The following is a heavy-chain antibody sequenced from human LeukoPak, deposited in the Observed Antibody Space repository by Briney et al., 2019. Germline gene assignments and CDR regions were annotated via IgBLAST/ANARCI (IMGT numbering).Heavy chain of an antibody. D-gene: IGHD6-13*01. CDR2: IYYSGST. J-gene: IGHJ4*02. CDR3: ARGLYVVAAVTFDY. V-gene: IGHV4-38-2*02. Sequence: SETLSLTCTVSGYSISSGYYWGWIRQPPGKGLEWIGSIYYSGSTYYNPSLKSRVTISVDTSKNQFSLKLSSVTAADTAVYYCARGLYVVAAVTFDYWGQGTWSPSPQ. CDR1: GYSISSGYY.